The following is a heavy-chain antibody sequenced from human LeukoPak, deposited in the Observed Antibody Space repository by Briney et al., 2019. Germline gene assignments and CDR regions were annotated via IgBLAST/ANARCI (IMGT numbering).Heavy chain of an antibody. CDR3: ARHYYDSSGYYYLDY. CDR1: GGSSSGYY. V-gene: IGHV4-34*01. Sequence: SETLSLTCAVYGGSSSGYYWSWIRQPPGKGLEWIGEINHSGSTNYNPSLKSRVTISVDTSKNQFSLKLSSVTAADTAVYYCARHYYDSSGYYYLDYWGQGTLVTVSS. J-gene: IGHJ4*02. CDR2: INHSGST. D-gene: IGHD3-22*01.